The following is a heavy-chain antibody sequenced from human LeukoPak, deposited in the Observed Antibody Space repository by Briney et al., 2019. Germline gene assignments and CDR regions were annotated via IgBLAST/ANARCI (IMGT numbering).Heavy chain of an antibody. CDR1: GGSISSYY. D-gene: IGHD3-16*01. CDR3: ARETSQKGAHYMDV. Sequence: SETLSLTCAVSGGSISSYYWSWIRQPPGKGLEWIGYIYYSGSTNYKSSLKSRVTISVDTSKNQFSLKLSSVTAADTAVYYCARETSQKGAHYMDVWGKGTTVTISS. V-gene: IGHV4-59*01. CDR2: IYYSGST. J-gene: IGHJ6*03.